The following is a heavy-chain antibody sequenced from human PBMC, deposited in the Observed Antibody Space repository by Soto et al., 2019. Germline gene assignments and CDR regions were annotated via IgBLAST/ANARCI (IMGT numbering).Heavy chain of an antibody. CDR3: ARAPISGSYYYYYYYYYMDV. D-gene: IGHD3-10*01. CDR1: GYTFTSYD. Sequence: ASVKVSCKASGYTFTSYDINWVRQATGQGLEWMGWMNPNSGNTGYAQKFQGRVTMTRNTSISTAYMELSSLRSEDTAVYYCARAPISGSYYYYYYYYYMDVWGKGTTVTVSS. J-gene: IGHJ6*03. V-gene: IGHV1-8*01. CDR2: MNPNSGNT.